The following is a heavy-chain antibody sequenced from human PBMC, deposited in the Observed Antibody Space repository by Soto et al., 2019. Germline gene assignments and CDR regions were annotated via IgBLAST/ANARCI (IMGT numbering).Heavy chain of an antibody. J-gene: IGHJ4*02. D-gene: IGHD5-18*01. CDR1: GFTFSSYS. CDR3: ARDWAGEGYGLFDY. CDR2: ISSSSSYI. V-gene: IGHV3-21*01. Sequence: EVQLVESGGGLVKPGGSLRLSCAASGFTFSSYSMNWVRQAPGKGLEWVSSISSSSSYIYYADSVKGRFTISRYNAKNSRDLQMNSLRAEDTAVYYCARDWAGEGYGLFDYWGQGTLVTVSS.